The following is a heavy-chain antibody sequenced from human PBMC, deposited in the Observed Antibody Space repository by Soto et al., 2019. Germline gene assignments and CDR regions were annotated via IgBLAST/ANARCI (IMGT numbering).Heavy chain of an antibody. CDR3: KVVINKPY. D-gene: IGHD3-22*01. Sequence: QVQLVESGGGVVQPGRSLRLSCAASGFTFSSYGMHWVRQAPGKGLVWVAVISYDGSNKYYADSVKGRFTISRDTSKNTLNLQMNSLRVEDTAVYCCKVVINKPYWGQGTLVTVSS. J-gene: IGHJ4*02. CDR1: GFTFSSYG. CDR2: ISYDGSNK. V-gene: IGHV3-30*03.